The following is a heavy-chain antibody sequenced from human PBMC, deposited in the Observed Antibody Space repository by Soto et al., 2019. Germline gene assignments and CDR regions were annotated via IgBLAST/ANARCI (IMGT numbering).Heavy chain of an antibody. D-gene: IGHD3-9*01. V-gene: IGHV1-2*02. Sequence: QVQLVQSGAEVKKPGASVKVSCKASGYTFSGYYIHWVRQAPGQGLESLGYINPDSGGTHSPQKFQGRVNMTRDTSISTAYMELRSLRSDDTAVYYCRVTGVSEVDYWGQGTLVTVSS. CDR3: RVTGVSEVDY. CDR2: INPDSGGT. J-gene: IGHJ4*02. CDR1: GYTFSGYY.